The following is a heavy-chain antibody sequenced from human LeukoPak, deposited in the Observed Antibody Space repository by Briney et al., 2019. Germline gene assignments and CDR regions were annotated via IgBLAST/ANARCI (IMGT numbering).Heavy chain of an antibody. V-gene: IGHV3-23*01. CDR3: AKDGYCTTVTCYGWLDY. D-gene: IGHD2-2*03. CDR1: GFTVSSYA. CDR2: VRGRDDST. J-gene: IGHJ4*02. Sequence: GGSLRLSCVASGFTVSSYAMSWVRLAPGKGLEWVTGVRGRDDSTFHADSVRGRFTISRDNSRNTLYLQMDSLRAEDTAVYYCAKDGYCTTVTCYGWLDYWGLGTLVTVSS.